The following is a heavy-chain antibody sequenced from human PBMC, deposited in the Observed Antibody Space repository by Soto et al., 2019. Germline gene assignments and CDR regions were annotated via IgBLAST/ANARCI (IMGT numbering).Heavy chain of an antibody. J-gene: IGHJ4*02. Sequence: GGSLRLSCAASGFTFDDYAMHWVRQAPGKGLEWVSGISWNSGSIGYADSVKSRFTISRDNAKNSLYLQMNSLRAEDTALYYCAKGGIPYYDFWSGYFPVFFDYWGQGTLVTVSS. CDR2: ISWNSGSI. CDR3: AKGGIPYYDFWSGYFPVFFDY. D-gene: IGHD3-3*01. V-gene: IGHV3-9*01. CDR1: GFTFDDYA.